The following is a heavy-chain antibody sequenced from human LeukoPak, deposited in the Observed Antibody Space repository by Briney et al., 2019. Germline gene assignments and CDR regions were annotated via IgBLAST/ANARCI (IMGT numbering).Heavy chain of an antibody. V-gene: IGHV3-23*01. D-gene: IGHD6-19*01. Sequence: GGSLRLSCAASGFTFNNFAMSWVRQAPGKGLEWVSAISGSGGSTYYADSVKGRFTISRDNSKNTLYLQMNSLRAEDTAVYYCAKAIVSVAGPNWFDPWGQGTLVTVSS. CDR3: AKAIVSVAGPNWFDP. CDR1: GFTFNNFA. CDR2: ISGSGGST. J-gene: IGHJ5*02.